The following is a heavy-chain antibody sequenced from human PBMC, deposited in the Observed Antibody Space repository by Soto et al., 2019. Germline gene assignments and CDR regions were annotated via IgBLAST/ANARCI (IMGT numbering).Heavy chain of an antibody. V-gene: IGHV4-59*01. CDR1: DGSISSYY. CDR3: ARPRVADNVYYAVDV. J-gene: IGHJ6*02. CDR2: IYTSGST. Sequence: PSETLSLTCTVSDGSISSYYRSWIRQPPGKGLEWIGHIYTSGSTNYNPALKSRVSISIDTSKNQFSLKLRSVTAADTAVYFCARPRVADNVYYAVDVWGQGTTVTVS.